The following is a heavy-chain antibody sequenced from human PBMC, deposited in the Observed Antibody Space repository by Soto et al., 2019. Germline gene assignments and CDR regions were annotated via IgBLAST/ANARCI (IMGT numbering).Heavy chain of an antibody. CDR2: ISYDGSNK. CDR1: GFTFSRYG. Sequence: GGSLRLSCAASGFTFSRYGMHWVRQAPGKGLEWVAVISYDGSNKYYADSVKGRFTISRDNSKNTLYLQMNSLRAEDTAVYYCAKVLPQWTVVRGVTIMDYWGQGTLVTVSS. D-gene: IGHD3-10*01. V-gene: IGHV3-30*18. CDR3: AKVLPQWTVVRGVTIMDY. J-gene: IGHJ4*02.